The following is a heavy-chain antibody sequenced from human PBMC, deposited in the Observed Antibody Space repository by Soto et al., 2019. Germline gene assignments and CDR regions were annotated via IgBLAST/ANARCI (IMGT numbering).Heavy chain of an antibody. Sequence: GVLRHSCAAAGLTFISYAMTWVRQAPGKGLEWVSSISGGGGGTYYADSAKGRFTISRDNSKNTLYLQMNSLRAEDTAVYYCPKGTTKLAYWGQGTLVTVSS. D-gene: IGHD1-1*01. J-gene: IGHJ4*02. V-gene: IGHV3-23*01. CDR3: PKGTTKLAY. CDR1: GLTFISYA. CDR2: ISGGGGGT.